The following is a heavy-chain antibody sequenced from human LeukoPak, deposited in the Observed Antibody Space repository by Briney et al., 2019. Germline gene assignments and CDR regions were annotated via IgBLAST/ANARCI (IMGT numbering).Heavy chain of an antibody. Sequence: GGSLRLSCAASGFTFSNYAMSWVRQAPGKGLEWVARTNRDGSSTAYADSVKGRFTISKDNAKNTLYLLMNSLRAEDTAVYYCARDSVEWYIFDYWGQGTLVTVSS. CDR1: GFTFSNYA. D-gene: IGHD3-3*01. CDR2: TNRDGSST. V-gene: IGHV3-74*01. J-gene: IGHJ4*02. CDR3: ARDSVEWYIFDY.